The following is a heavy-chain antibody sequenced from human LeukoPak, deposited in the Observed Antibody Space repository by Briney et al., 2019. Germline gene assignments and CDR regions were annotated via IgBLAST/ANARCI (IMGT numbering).Heavy chain of an antibody. Sequence: GGSLRLSCAASGFTFSSYGMHWVRQAPGKGLEWVAVISYDGSNKYYADSVKGRFTISGDNSKNTLYLQMNSLRAEDAAVYYCAKAAGPGAFDIWGQGTMVTVSS. CDR1: GFTFSSYG. J-gene: IGHJ3*02. CDR2: ISYDGSNK. V-gene: IGHV3-30*18. CDR3: AKAAGPGAFDI.